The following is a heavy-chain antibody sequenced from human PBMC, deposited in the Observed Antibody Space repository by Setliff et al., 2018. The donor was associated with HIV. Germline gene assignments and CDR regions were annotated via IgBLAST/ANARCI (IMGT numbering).Heavy chain of an antibody. J-gene: IGHJ4*02. CDR1: GGSLSGHY. Sequence: PSETLSLTCAVYGGSLSGHYWTWIRQPPGEGLEWIGEINHSGSTNYNPSLKSRVTISVDTSKNQFSLKLSSVTAADTAVYYCARDRFMITFGGVIVETRRVFDYWGQGTLVTVSS. V-gene: IGHV4-34*01. CDR3: ARDRFMITFGGVIVETRRVFDY. CDR2: INHSGST. D-gene: IGHD3-16*02.